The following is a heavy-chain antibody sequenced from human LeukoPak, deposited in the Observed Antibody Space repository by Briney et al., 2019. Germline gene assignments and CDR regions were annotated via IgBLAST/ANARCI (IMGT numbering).Heavy chain of an antibody. Sequence: GGSLRLSCAASGFTFSSYAMSWVRQAPGKGLEWISAINHRGSSTYYTDSVKGRFTISRDNSKNTLFLQMNSLRAEDTAVYYCASTAILYYGMDVWGQGITVTVSS. J-gene: IGHJ6*02. D-gene: IGHD5-18*01. CDR2: INHRGSST. CDR3: ASTAILYYGMDV. V-gene: IGHV3-23*01. CDR1: GFTFSSYA.